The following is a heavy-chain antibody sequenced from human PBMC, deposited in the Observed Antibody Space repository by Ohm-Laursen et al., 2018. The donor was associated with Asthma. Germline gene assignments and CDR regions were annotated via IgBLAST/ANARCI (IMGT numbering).Heavy chain of an antibody. CDR2: IYPDGGEK. V-gene: IGHV3-7*05. CDR1: GLPFSNFW. CDR3: ATNLPYEAENY. J-gene: IGHJ4*02. Sequence: SLRLSCSASGLPFSNFWMSWVRQAPGKGLEWVANIYPDGGEKYYVDSVDGRFTISRDNAKNSLYLQMNSLRAEDTAVYYCATNLPYEAENYWGQGTLSPSPQ. D-gene: IGHD3-16*01.